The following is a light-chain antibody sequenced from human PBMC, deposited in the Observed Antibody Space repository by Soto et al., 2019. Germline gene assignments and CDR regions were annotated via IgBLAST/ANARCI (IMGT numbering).Light chain of an antibody. CDR1: QSVSFW. CDR3: QQSNSYWT. J-gene: IGKJ1*01. V-gene: IGKV1-5*01. Sequence: DIQMTQSPSTLPASVGDRVTITFRASQSVSFWLAWYQQKPGKAPKLLIYDVSTFQSGVPSRFSGSGSGTEYTLTISSLQPDDFATYYCQQSNSYWTFGQGTKVDIK. CDR2: DVS.